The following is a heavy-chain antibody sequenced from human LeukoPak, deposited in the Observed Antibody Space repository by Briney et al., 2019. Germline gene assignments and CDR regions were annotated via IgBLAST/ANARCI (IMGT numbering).Heavy chain of an antibody. CDR3: ARGGEYYDSSAQEGYGMDV. CDR2: ISAYNGNT. V-gene: IGHV1-18*01. CDR1: GYTFTSYG. D-gene: IGHD3-22*01. J-gene: IGHJ6*02. Sequence: GASVKVSCKASGYTFTSYGISWVRQAPGQGLEWMGWISAYNGNTNYAQKLQGRVTMTTDTSTSTAYMELRSLRSEDTAVYYCARGGEYYDSSAQEGYGMDVWGQGTTVTVSS.